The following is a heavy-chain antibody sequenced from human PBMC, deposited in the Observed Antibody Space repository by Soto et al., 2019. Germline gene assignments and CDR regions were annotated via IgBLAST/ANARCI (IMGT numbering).Heavy chain of an antibody. CDR1: GFTFSRYW. Sequence: GGSLRLSCVASGFTFSRYWMHWVRQAPGKGLVWVSRIRSDGTTTNYADSVEGRFTISRDNARNTLYLQVNSLRAEDTAVYYCARASWAHVDHWGQGTLVTVPQ. CDR2: IRSDGTTT. V-gene: IGHV3-74*01. CDR3: ARASWAHVDH. D-gene: IGHD7-27*01. J-gene: IGHJ4*02.